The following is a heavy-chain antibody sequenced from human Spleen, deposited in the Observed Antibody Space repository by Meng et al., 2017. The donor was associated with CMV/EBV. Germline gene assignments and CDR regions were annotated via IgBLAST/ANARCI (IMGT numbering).Heavy chain of an antibody. Sequence: QLVECGGGCVWPGGSVRVSVASSGSTFSVYYMSWNRQAPGKGLECVSYISSSSSYTNYTDSVKVRCTISRDNAKNSLYLQMNSLRAEDTAVYYCARVCEVLRWLDYWGQGTLVTVSS. CDR3: ARVCEVLRWLDY. CDR1: GSTFSVYY. D-gene: IGHD4-23*01. V-gene: IGHV3-11*05. CDR2: ISSSSSYT. J-gene: IGHJ4*02.